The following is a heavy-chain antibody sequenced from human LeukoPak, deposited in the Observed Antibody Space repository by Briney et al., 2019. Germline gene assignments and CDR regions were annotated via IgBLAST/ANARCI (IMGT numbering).Heavy chain of an antibody. D-gene: IGHD1-1*01. J-gene: IGHJ5*02. CDR1: GGSISSYF. V-gene: IGHV4-59*01. Sequence: SETLSLTCTVSGGSISSYFWSWIRQPPGKGLEWIGYIYYSGSTNYNPSLRGRVTISVDTSKNQLSLKLSSVTAADTAVYYCARHGTSGTNLNWFARWGQGTLVTVSS. CDR3: ARHGTSGTNLNWFAR. CDR2: IYYSGST.